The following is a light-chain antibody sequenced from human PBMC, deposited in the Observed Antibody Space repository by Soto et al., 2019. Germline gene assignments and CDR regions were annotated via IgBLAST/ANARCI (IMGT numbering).Light chain of an antibody. CDR1: QGISSW. Sequence: DIQMTQSPSSVSASAGDRVSITCRASQGISSWLACYQQKPGRAPTLLIYTGFSLQSGVPSRFSGHGSGPDFTLTISRLQPEDVATYDCQQANSFPLTFGGGTKVEIK. CDR3: QQANSFPLT. V-gene: IGKV1-12*01. CDR2: TGF. J-gene: IGKJ4*01.